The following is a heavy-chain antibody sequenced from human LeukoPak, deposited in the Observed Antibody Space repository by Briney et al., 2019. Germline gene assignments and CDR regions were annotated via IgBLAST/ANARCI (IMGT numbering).Heavy chain of an antibody. Sequence: GASVKVSCKASGYTFTSYGIIWVRQAPGQGLEWMGWISGYNGNTNYAQKFQGRVTMTRDTSTSTVYMELRSLRSDDTAVYYCARAGWLPHENAFDIWGQGTMVTVSS. CDR2: ISGYNGNT. J-gene: IGHJ3*02. CDR1: GYTFTSYG. V-gene: IGHV1-18*01. CDR3: ARAGWLPHENAFDI. D-gene: IGHD5-12*01.